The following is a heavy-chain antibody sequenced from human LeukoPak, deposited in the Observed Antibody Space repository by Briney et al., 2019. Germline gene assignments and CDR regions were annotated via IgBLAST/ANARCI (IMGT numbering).Heavy chain of an antibody. J-gene: IGHJ4*02. CDR3: ARDNPTSNYYDSSGKYRGDY. CDR1: GFTFSSYS. V-gene: IGHV3-21*01. D-gene: IGHD3-22*01. CDR2: ISNRSSYI. Sequence: GGSLRLSCAASGFTFSSYSMNWVRQAPGKGLEWVSSISNRSSYIYYADSVKGRFTISRDNAKNSLYLQMNSLRAEDTAVYYCARDNPTSNYYDSSGKYRGDYWGQGTLVTVSS.